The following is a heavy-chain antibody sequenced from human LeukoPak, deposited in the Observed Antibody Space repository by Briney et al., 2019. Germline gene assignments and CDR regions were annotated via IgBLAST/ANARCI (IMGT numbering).Heavy chain of an antibody. J-gene: IGHJ4*02. CDR3: ATSKTYYYDSSGSFFDY. CDR2: FDPEDGET. Sequence: ASVKVSCKVSGYTLTELSMHWVRQAPGKGLEWMGGFDPEDGETIYAQKFQGRVTMTEDTSTDTAYMELSSLRSEDTAVYYCATSKTYYYDSSGSFFDYWGQGTLVTVSS. CDR1: GYTLTELS. D-gene: IGHD3-22*01. V-gene: IGHV1-24*01.